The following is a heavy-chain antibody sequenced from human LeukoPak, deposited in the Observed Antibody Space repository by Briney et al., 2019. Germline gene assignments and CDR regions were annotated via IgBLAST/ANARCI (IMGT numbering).Heavy chain of an antibody. J-gene: IGHJ4*02. Sequence: PGGSLRLPCAASGFTFSSYAMSWVRQAPGKGLEWLSSIRKDSSELFYADSVRGRFTISRDNAKNSLYLQINSLRVEDTAVYYCAKDLQQLEAFDSWGQGTLVTVSS. V-gene: IGHV3-21*01. D-gene: IGHD1-1*01. CDR1: GFTFSSYA. CDR2: IRKDSSEL. CDR3: AKDLQQLEAFDS.